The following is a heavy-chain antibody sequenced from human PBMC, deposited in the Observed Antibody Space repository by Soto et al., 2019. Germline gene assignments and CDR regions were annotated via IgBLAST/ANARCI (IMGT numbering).Heavy chain of an antibody. D-gene: IGHD4-17*01. CDR1: GGTFSSYA. CDR2: IIPICGTA. V-gene: IGHV1-69*12. Sequence: QVQLVQSGAEVKKPGSSVKVSCKASGGTFSSYAISWVRQAPGQGLEWMGGIIPICGTANYAQKFQGRVTITADESTSTAYMELSSLRSEDPSVYYCARITVTMCGNRGWFDPWGQGTLVPVSS. CDR3: ARITVTMCGNRGWFDP. J-gene: IGHJ5*02.